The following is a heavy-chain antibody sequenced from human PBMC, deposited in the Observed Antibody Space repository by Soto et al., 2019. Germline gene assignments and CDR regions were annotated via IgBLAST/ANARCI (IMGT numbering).Heavy chain of an antibody. D-gene: IGHD5-18*01. V-gene: IGHV1-69*06. CDR3: ASSTRKYSYGSYFDY. CDR1: GGTFSSYA. J-gene: IGHJ4*02. CDR2: IIPIFGTA. Sequence: ASVKVSCKASGGTFSSYAISWVRQAPGQGLEWMGGIIPIFGTANYAQKFQGRVTITADKSTSTAYMELSSLRSEDTAVYYCASSTRKYSYGSYFDYWGRGTLVTVSS.